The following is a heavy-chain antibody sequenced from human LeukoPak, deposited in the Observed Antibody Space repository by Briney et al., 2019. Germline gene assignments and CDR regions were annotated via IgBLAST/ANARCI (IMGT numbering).Heavy chain of an antibody. V-gene: IGHV3-23*01. CDR2: IGASGGST. CDR1: GFTFSSYA. D-gene: IGHD3-9*01. Sequence: GGSLRLSCATSGFTFSSYAMSWVRQAPEKGLEWVSGIGASGGSTYYADSVKGRFTISRDNSKNTLYLQMNSLRTEDTAVYYFAKAESYDILTGHDYWRQGTLVTVSS. CDR3: AKAESYDILTGHDY. J-gene: IGHJ4*02.